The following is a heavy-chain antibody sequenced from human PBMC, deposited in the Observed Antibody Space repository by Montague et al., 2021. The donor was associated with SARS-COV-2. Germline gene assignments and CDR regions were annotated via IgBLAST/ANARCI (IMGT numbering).Heavy chain of an antibody. CDR2: ISWNSGSI. J-gene: IGHJ3*02. D-gene: IGHD5-24*01. Sequence: SLRLSCAAPGFTFDDYAMHWVRQAPGKGLEWVSGISWNSGSIGYADSVKGRFTISRDNAKNSLYLQMNSLRAEDTALYYCAKLPYERWLQSRKRRDAFDIWGQGTMVTVSS. CDR3: AKLPYERWLQSRKRRDAFDI. V-gene: IGHV3-9*01. CDR1: GFTFDDYA.